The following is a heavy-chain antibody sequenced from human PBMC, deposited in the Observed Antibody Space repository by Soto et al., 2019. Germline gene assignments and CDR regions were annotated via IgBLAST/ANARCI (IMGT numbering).Heavy chain of an antibody. CDR1: GYRFTSYW. V-gene: IGHV5-51*01. CDR2: IFPGDSDT. CDR3: ARLNFGVVTSFSRFDC. J-gene: IGHJ5*01. Sequence: GESLKISCKGSGYRFTSYWIGWVRQMPGKGLEWMGIIFPGDSDTRYSSSFQGQVTISADKSINTAYLQWRSLKASDTAIYYCARLNFGVVTSFSRFDCWGQGTLVTVSS. D-gene: IGHD3-3*01.